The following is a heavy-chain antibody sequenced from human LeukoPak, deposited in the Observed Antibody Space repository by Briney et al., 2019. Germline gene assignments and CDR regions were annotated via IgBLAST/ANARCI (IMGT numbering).Heavy chain of an antibody. Sequence: PSETLSLTCTVSGASISSYYWSWIRQPPGKGLEWIGYIYYSGSTNYNPSLKSRVTISVDTSKNQFSLKLTSVTAADTAVYYCARDSSGWPYYFDYWGQGTLVTVSS. CDR1: GASISSYY. J-gene: IGHJ4*02. V-gene: IGHV4-59*12. D-gene: IGHD6-19*01. CDR2: IYYSGST. CDR3: ARDSSGWPYYFDY.